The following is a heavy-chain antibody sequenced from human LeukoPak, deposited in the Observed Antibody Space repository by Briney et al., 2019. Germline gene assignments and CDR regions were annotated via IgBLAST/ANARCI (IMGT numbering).Heavy chain of an antibody. CDR3: ARDRSGAFDY. CDR2: ISTKGGST. Sequence: GGSLRLSCAASGFIFSNYAMYWVRQAPGKGLESAAAISTKGGSTSYADSVKGRMTISRDDSKNTLFLQMGSLTTDDMGLYFCARDRSGAFDYWGQGTLVTVSS. J-gene: IGHJ4*02. CDR1: GFIFSNYA. V-gene: IGHV3-64*02. D-gene: IGHD6-19*01.